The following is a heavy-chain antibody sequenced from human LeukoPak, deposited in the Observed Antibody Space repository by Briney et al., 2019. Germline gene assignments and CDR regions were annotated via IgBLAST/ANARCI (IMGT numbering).Heavy chain of an antibody. V-gene: IGHV4-31*03. CDR1: GGSISSAGYY. J-gene: IGHJ4*02. Sequence: SETLPLTCTVSGGSISSAGYYWNWIRQHPTESLEWIGHIYYTGRTTYNPSVKSRVTISADTSKNQFSLKLNSVTAADTAVYFCASAPLGNSFGYMAYWGQGALVTVSS. D-gene: IGHD5-18*01. CDR3: ASAPLGNSFGYMAY. CDR2: IYYTGRT.